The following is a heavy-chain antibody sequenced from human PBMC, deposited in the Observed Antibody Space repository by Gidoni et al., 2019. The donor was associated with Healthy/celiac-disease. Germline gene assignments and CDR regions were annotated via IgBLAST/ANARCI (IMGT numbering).Heavy chain of an antibody. CDR1: GGSFSGYY. J-gene: IGHJ5*02. CDR3: ARGRVWGSYRLSNWFDP. Sequence: QVQLQQWGAGLLKPSETLSLTCAVSGGSFSGYYWSWIRQPPGKGLEWIGEINHSGSTNYNPSLKSRVTISVDTSKNQFSLKLSSVTAADTAVYYCARGRVWGSYRLSNWFDPWGQGTLVTVSS. D-gene: IGHD3-16*02. CDR2: INHSGST. V-gene: IGHV4-34*01.